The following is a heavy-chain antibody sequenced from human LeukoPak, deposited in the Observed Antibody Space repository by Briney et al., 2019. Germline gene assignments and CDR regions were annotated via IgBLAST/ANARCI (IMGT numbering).Heavy chain of an antibody. Sequence: SVKVSCKASGGTFSSYAISWVRQAPGQGLEWMGGIIPIFGTANYAQKFQGRVTITTDESTSTAYMELSSLRSEDTAVYYCATKYYYGSGSYYAYDYWGQGTLVTVSS. CDR1: GGTFSSYA. D-gene: IGHD3-10*01. J-gene: IGHJ4*02. CDR2: IIPIFGTA. CDR3: ATKYYYGSGSYYAYDY. V-gene: IGHV1-69*05.